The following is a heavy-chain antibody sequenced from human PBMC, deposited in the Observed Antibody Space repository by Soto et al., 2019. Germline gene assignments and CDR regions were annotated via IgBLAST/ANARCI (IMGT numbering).Heavy chain of an antibody. J-gene: IGHJ4*02. Sequence: QVQLVQSGAEVKKPGSSVKVCCKASGGTFSSSAISWVRQAPGQGLEWMGGIIPIFGTANDAQKFQGSVTMTADESTSTAYMELSSLRSEDTAVYYCARDSSSWYLDYWGKATLLTVSS. V-gene: IGHV1-69*12. CDR1: GGTFSSSA. D-gene: IGHD6-13*01. CDR2: IIPIFGTA. CDR3: ARDSSSWYLDY.